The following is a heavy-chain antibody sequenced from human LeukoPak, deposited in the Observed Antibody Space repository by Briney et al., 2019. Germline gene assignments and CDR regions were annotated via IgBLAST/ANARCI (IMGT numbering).Heavy chain of an antibody. CDR2: ISYGESNI. D-gene: IGHD6-6*01. V-gene: IGHV3-30*04. CDR1: GFSFSTFD. CDR3: ARGTDYTSSYYYHYPMDV. Sequence: GGSLRLSCAASGFSFSTFDMHWVRQAPGKGLEWVSYISYGESNIYYADSVKGRFTISRDNSNNTLYLQMSSLRGDDTAAYYCARGTDYTSSYYYHYPMDVWGKGTTVTVSS. J-gene: IGHJ6*03.